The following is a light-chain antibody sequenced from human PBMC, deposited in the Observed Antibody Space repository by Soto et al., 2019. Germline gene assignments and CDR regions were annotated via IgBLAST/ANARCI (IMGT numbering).Light chain of an antibody. V-gene: IGKV3-20*01. CDR3: QQYGSSPT. CDR1: RRVSSSY. CDR2: GAS. Sequence: EIVLTQSPGSLPLSLGERATLSCRASRRVSSSYLAWYQQKPGQAPRLLIFGASIRATGIPDRFSGSGSGTDFTLSISRLEPEDFAVYFCQQYGSSPTFGGGTKVEIK. J-gene: IGKJ4*01.